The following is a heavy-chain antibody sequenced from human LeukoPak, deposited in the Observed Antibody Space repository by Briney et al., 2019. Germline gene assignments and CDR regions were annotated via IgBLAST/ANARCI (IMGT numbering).Heavy chain of an antibody. V-gene: IGHV4-30-2*01. CDR2: IYHSGST. J-gene: IGHJ3*02. D-gene: IGHD6-6*01. Sequence: SETLSLTCTVSGGSISSGGYYWSWIRQPPGKGLEWIGYIYHSGSTYYNPSLKSRVTISVDRSKNQFSLKLSSVTAADTAVYYCARVPKTAIAARSDAFDIWGQGTMVTVSS. CDR3: ARVPKTAIAARSDAFDI. CDR1: GGSISSGGYY.